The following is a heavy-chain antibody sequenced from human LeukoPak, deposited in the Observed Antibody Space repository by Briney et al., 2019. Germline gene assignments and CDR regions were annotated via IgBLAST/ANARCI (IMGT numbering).Heavy chain of an antibody. CDR1: GGSISSYY. CDR2: IYYSGST. Sequence: SETLSLTCTVSGGSISSYYWSWIRQPPGKGLGWIGYIYYSGSTNYNPSLKSRVTISVDTSKNQFSLKLSSVTAADTAVYYCARATGYGSGSYNDYWGQGTLVTVSS. V-gene: IGHV4-59*01. J-gene: IGHJ4*02. CDR3: ARATGYGSGSYNDY. D-gene: IGHD3-10*01.